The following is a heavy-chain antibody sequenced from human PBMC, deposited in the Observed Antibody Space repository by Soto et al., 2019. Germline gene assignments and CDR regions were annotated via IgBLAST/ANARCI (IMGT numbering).Heavy chain of an antibody. CDR2: IYSGGST. CDR3: AKDLVSGSSWLFDY. V-gene: IGHV3-53*04. D-gene: IGHD6-13*01. J-gene: IGHJ4*02. CDR1: GFTVSSNY. Sequence: GGSLRLSCAASGFTVSSNYMSWVRQAPGKGLEWVSVIYSGGSTYYADSVKGRFTISRHNSKNTLYLQMNSLRAEDTAVYYCAKDLVSGSSWLFDYWGQGTLVTVSS.